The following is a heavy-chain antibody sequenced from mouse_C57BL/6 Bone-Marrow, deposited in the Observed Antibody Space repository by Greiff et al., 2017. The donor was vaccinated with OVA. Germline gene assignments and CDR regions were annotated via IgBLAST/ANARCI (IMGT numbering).Heavy chain of an antibody. J-gene: IGHJ3*01. D-gene: IGHD2-3*01. CDR3: ARDEDGYYVGCAD. CDR2: SRNKANDYTT. V-gene: IGHV7-1*01. CDR1: GFTFSDFY. Sequence: EVKLMESGGGLVQSGRSLRLSCATSGFTFSDFYMEWVRQAPGKGLEWIAASRNKANDYTTEYSASVKGRFIVSRDTSQSILYLQMNALRAEDTAIYYCARDEDGYYVGCADWGQGTLVTVSA.